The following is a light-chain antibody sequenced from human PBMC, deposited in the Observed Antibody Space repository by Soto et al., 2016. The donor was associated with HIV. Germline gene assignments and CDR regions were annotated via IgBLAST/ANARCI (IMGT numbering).Light chain of an antibody. CDR2: AAS. J-gene: IGKJ1*01. Sequence: DIQMTQSPSSLSASVGDRVTITCRASQNINSYLNWYQQKPGQAPKVLIYAASSLQSGVPSRFSGSGSGTDFTLTISSLQPEDFATYYCQQSYSTPWTFGLGTRVELK. V-gene: IGKV1-39*01. CDR3: QQSYSTPWT. CDR1: QNINSY.